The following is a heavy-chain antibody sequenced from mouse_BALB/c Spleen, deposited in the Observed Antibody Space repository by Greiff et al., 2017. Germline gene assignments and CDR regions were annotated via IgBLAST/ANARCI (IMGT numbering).Heavy chain of an antibody. J-gene: IGHJ2*01. D-gene: IGHD1-1*01. V-gene: IGHV3-8*02. Sequence: EVKLMESGPSLVKPSQTLSLTCSVTGDSITSGYWNWIRKFPGNKLEYMGYISYSGSTYYNPSLKSRISITRDTSKNQYYLQLNSVTTEDTATDYCARTVVHHYFDDWGQGTTRTGSS. CDR3: ARTVVHHYFDD. CDR1: GDSITSGY. CDR2: ISYSGST.